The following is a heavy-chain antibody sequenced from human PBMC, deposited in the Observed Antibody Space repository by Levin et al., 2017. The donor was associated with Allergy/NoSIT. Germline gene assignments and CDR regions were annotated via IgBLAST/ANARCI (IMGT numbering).Heavy chain of an antibody. V-gene: IGHV1-8*01. D-gene: IGHD3-10*01. CDR2: LNPSGGSA. J-gene: IGHJ4*02. CDR3: ARTDHYYAGSRTVDF. Sequence: GESLKISCKTSGYTFTSYDINWIRQTAGQGLEWMGWLNPSGGSAGYAERFHGRVTMTSDASTKTAYLDLSSLTPEDTAVYYCARTDHYYAGSRTVDFWGQGTLVTVSS. CDR1: GYTFTSYD.